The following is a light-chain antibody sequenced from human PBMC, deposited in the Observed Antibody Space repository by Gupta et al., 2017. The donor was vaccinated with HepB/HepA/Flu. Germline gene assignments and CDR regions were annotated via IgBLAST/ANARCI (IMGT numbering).Light chain of an antibody. Sequence: QLLLTQSPSASASPVASVQLTCTSSSGHSSYANDWHQQQPEKGPRYLMKLNSEGSHSKGDGIPDRFSGSSSGAERYLTISSLQAEDEADYYCQTWGTGIRVFGGGTKLTVL. CDR1: SGHSSYA. CDR2: LNSEGSH. J-gene: IGLJ3*02. CDR3: QTWGTGIRV. V-gene: IGLV4-69*01.